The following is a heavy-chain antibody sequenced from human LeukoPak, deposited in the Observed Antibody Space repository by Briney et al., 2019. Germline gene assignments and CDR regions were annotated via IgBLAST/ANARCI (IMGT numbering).Heavy chain of an antibody. CDR1: GFTFSSYW. J-gene: IGHJ4*02. D-gene: IGHD6-13*01. CDR3: ARIGAGITIDY. Sequence: PGGSLRLSCAASGFTFSSYWMSWVRQASGKGLEWVANINQDGSEKYYVDSVEGRFTISGDNAKNSLYLQMSSLRAEDTAVYYCARIGAGITIDYWGQGTLVTVSS. V-gene: IGHV3-7*05. CDR2: INQDGSEK.